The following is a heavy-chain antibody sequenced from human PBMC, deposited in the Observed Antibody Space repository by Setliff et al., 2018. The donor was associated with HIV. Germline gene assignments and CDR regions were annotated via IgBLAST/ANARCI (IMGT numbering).Heavy chain of an antibody. CDR2: ISPDATIA. CDR1: GFTFSSYE. V-gene: IGHV3-74*01. CDR3: ATDYNRGAFWHL. Sequence: GGSLRLSCAASGFTFSSYEMDWFRQAPGKGLVWVSHISPDATIAGSGDSVKGRFTMSRDNAKNTAYLHMYRLTVDDTGVYYCATDYNRGAFWHLWGQGTQVTVSS. D-gene: IGHD3-10*01. J-gene: IGHJ4*02.